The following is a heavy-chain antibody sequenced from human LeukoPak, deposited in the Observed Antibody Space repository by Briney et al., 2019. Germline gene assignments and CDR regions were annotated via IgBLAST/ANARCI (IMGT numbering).Heavy chain of an antibody. Sequence: PSETLSLTCTVSGVSISSYYWSWIRQPPGKGLEWIGYIYYSGSTNYNPSLKSRATISVDTAKNQLSLKLSSVTAADTAVYYCARGHDYFYYFDYWGQGTLVTVSS. CDR3: ARGHDYFYYFDY. CDR2: IYYSGST. V-gene: IGHV4-59*01. CDR1: GVSISSYY. J-gene: IGHJ4*02. D-gene: IGHD3-16*01.